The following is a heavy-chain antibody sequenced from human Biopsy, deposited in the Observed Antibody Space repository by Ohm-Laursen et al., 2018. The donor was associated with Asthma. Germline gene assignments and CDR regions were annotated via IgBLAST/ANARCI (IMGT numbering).Heavy chain of an antibody. D-gene: IGHD3-9*01. CDR1: GYTFISYA. J-gene: IGHJ3*02. V-gene: IGHV1-3*01. CDR2: INAGNGNT. Sequence: ASVKVSCKASGYTFISYAIHWVRQAPGQRLEWMGWINAGNGNTKYSQKFQGRVTITRDTSASTAYMELSSLRSEDTAVYYCARTYYDFLTGQVIDAFAIWGQGTMVTVSS. CDR3: ARTYYDFLTGQVIDAFAI.